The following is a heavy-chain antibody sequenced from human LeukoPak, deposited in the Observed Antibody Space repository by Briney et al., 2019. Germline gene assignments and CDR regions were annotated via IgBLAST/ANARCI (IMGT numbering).Heavy chain of an antibody. Sequence: TLSLTCAVSGGSISSGGYSWSWIRQPPGKGLEWIGYIYHSGSTYYNPSLKSRVTISVDRSKNQFSLKLSSVTAADTAVYYCAREGIDCSGGSCYSWFDPWGQGTLVTVSS. J-gene: IGHJ5*02. V-gene: IGHV4-30-2*01. CDR3: AREGIDCSGGSCYSWFDP. CDR1: GGSISSGGYS. D-gene: IGHD2-15*01. CDR2: IYHSGST.